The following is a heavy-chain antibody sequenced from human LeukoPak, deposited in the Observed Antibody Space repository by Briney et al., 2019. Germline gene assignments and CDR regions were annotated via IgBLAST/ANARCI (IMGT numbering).Heavy chain of an antibody. Sequence: PGGSLRLSCAASGFTFSSYSMNWVRQAPGKGLEWVSYISSSSSTIYYADSVKGRFTISRDNAKNSLYLQMNSLRAEDTAVYYCARDLVQSIVVVPAAMDYWGQGTLVTVSS. D-gene: IGHD2-2*01. V-gene: IGHV3-48*04. CDR3: ARDLVQSIVVVPAAMDY. J-gene: IGHJ4*02. CDR1: GFTFSSYS. CDR2: ISSSSSTI.